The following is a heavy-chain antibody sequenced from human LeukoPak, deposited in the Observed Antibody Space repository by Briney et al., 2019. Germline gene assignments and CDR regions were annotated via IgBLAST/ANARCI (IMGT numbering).Heavy chain of an antibody. CDR2: ISAYNGNT. Sequence: ASVKVSCKASGYTFTSYGISWVRQAPGQGLEWMGWISAYNGNTNYAQKLQGRVTMTTDTSTSTAYMELRSLRSDDTAVYYCARGKWELLRYYYYYMDLWGKGTTVTVSS. CDR3: ARGKWELLRYYYYYMDL. CDR1: GYTFTSYG. V-gene: IGHV1-18*01. J-gene: IGHJ6*03. D-gene: IGHD1-26*01.